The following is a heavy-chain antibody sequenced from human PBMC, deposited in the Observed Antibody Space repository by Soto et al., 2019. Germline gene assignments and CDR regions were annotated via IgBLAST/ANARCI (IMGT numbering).Heavy chain of an antibody. CDR3: ARDKAGTTLNYYFGMDV. CDR2: TQYSGST. Sequence: QVQLQESGPGLVKPSETLSLTCSVSGASISGFFWSWIRQPPGKGLEWIGYTQYSGSTNYNPSLKSRVTISVDTSKNQFSLKLSSVTSADTALYFCARDKAGTTLNYYFGMDVWGQGTTVTVSS. D-gene: IGHD1-7*01. J-gene: IGHJ6*02. V-gene: IGHV4-59*01. CDR1: GASISGFF.